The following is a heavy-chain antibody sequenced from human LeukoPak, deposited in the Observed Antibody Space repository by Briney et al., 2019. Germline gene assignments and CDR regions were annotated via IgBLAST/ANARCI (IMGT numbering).Heavy chain of an antibody. CDR3: ARTYYYGSGSYYAAFDI. CDR1: GYTFTGYY. J-gene: IGHJ3*02. D-gene: IGHD3-10*01. V-gene: IGHV1-2*02. Sequence: GASVKVSYKASGYTFTGYYMHWVRQAPGHGLEWTGWINPNSGGTNYAQKFQGRVTMTRDTSISTAYMELSRLRSDDTAVYYCARTYYYGSGSYYAAFDIWGQGTMVTVSS. CDR2: INPNSGGT.